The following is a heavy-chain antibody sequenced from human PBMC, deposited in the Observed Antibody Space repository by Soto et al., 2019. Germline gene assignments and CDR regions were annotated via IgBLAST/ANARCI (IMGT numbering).Heavy chain of an antibody. CDR3: ARNSMMDV. CDR2: IRTTGST. J-gene: IGHJ6*02. Sequence: EVQLVETGGALIQPGGSLRLSCAASGFAVSNHYMNWVRQAPGKGLEWVSIIRTTGSTYYADSVKGRFTISRDNSKNTVSLEMNSLRVEDTAVYYCARNSMMDVWGQGTTVLVSS. V-gene: IGHV3-53*02. CDR1: GFAVSNHY.